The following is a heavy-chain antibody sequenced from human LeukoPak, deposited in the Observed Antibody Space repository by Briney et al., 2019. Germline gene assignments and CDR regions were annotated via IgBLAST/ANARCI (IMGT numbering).Heavy chain of an antibody. V-gene: IGHV4-59*01. J-gene: IGHJ6*03. CDR2: IYYSGST. D-gene: IGHD2-2*01. Sequence: PSETLSLTCAVSGGSISSYYWSWIRQPPGKGLEWIGYIYYSGSTNYNPSLRSQVTISVDTSKNQFSLRLSSVTAADTAVYYCARGRRVPAAIYYYYYYMDVWGKGTTVTISS. CDR1: GGSISSYY. CDR3: ARGRRVPAAIYYYYYYMDV.